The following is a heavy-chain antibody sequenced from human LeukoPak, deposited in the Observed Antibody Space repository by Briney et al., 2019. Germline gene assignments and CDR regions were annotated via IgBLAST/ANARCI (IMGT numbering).Heavy chain of an antibody. CDR1: GFSFSSYA. CDR2: ISGSGGSI. Sequence: GGSLRLSCTASGFSFSSYAMSWVRQAPGKGLEWVSVISGSGGSIYYADSVRGRFTVSRDNSKNTLSLRMNSLRAEDTAIYYCTKNPDIVATYNYFDYWGQGTVVTVSS. J-gene: IGHJ4*02. V-gene: IGHV3-23*01. D-gene: IGHD5-12*01. CDR3: TKNPDIVATYNYFDY.